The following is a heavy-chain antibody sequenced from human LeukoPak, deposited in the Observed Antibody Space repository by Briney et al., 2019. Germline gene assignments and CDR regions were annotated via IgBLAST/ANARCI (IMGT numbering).Heavy chain of an antibody. CDR1: GYTFVGYY. Sequence: GASVKVSCKASGYTFVGYYMHWVRQAPGQGLEWMGWINPNSGGTNFAQKFQGRVTMTRNTSINTAYLELSGLTSHDTAVYYCARVSLYNDYKFAYWGQGTLVPVSS. D-gene: IGHD4-11*01. CDR3: ARVSLYNDYKFAY. V-gene: IGHV1-2*02. CDR2: INPNSGGT. J-gene: IGHJ4*02.